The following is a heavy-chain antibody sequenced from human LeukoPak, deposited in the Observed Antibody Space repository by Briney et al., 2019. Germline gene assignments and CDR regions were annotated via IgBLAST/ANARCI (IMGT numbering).Heavy chain of an antibody. CDR2: IYSSGLT. D-gene: IGHD3-10*01. V-gene: IGHV4-59*08. CDR3: ARHRGGRFSESYCDH. CDR1: GASIGDSL. J-gene: IGHJ4*02. Sequence: SGTLSLTCTVSGASIGDSLCSWIRQPPGKGLEWIAYIYSSGLTDSNPSLKGRVTMSVDSSKNQFSMELTSVTAADTALYYCARHRGGRFSESYCDHWGQGTLVTVSS.